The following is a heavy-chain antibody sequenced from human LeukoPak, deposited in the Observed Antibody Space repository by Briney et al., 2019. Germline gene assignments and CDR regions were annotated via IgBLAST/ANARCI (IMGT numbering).Heavy chain of an antibody. CDR2: ISTYNGNT. CDR1: GYTFTTYG. J-gene: IGHJ4*02. CDR3: ARDIQSGGPLEPYGY. Sequence: ASVKVSCKASGYTFTTYGISWVRQAPGQGLEWMGWISTYNGNTNYAQRFQGRVTLTTDTSTSTTYMEVRNLRSDDTAVYYCARDIQSGGPLEPYGYWGQGTLVTVSS. D-gene: IGHD6-19*01. V-gene: IGHV1-18*01.